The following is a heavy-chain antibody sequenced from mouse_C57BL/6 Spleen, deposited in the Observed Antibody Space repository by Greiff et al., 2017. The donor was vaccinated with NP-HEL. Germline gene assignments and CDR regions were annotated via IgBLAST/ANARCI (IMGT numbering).Heavy chain of an antibody. Sequence: LQESGAELVKPGASVKISCKASGYAFSSYWMNWVKQRPGKGLEWIGQIYPGDGDTNYNGKFKGKATLTADKSSSTAYMQLSSLTSEDSAVYFCARSMPYFSNLFDYWGQGTTLTGSS. J-gene: IGHJ2*01. CDR1: GYAFSSYW. CDR2: IYPGDGDT. V-gene: IGHV1-80*01. CDR3: ARSMPYFSNLFDY. D-gene: IGHD2-5*01.